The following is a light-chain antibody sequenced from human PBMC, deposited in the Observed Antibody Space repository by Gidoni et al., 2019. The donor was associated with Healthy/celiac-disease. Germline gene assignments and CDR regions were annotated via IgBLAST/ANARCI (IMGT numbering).Light chain of an antibody. Sequence: QAVLTQPAPRSASPGASASLTCTLRSGINVGTYRIYWYQQKPGSPPQYLLRYKSDSAKQQGSGVPSRFSGSKDASANAGILLISGLQSEDEAGYYCMIWHSSAVVFGGGTKLTVL. J-gene: IGLJ2*01. V-gene: IGLV5-45*01. CDR3: MIWHSSAVV. CDR2: YKSDSAK. CDR1: SGINVGTYR.